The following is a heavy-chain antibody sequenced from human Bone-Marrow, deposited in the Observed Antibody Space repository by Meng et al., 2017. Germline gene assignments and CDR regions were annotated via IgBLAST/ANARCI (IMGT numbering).Heavy chain of an antibody. V-gene: IGHV3-21*01. CDR3: ARAFRDGYNSNWYFDL. CDR2: ISSSSSYI. J-gene: IGHJ2*01. D-gene: IGHD5-24*01. Sequence: LSLTCAASGFTFSSYSMNWVRQAPGKGLEWVSSISSSSSYIYYADSVKGRFTISRDNAKNSLYLQMNSLRAEDTAVYYCARAFRDGYNSNWYFDLWGRGTLVTVSS. CDR1: GFTFSSYS.